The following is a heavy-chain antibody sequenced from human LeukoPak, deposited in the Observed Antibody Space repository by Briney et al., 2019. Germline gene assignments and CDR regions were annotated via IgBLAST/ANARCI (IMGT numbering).Heavy chain of an antibody. J-gene: IGHJ4*02. D-gene: IGHD3-10*01. CDR1: GGSISSYY. CDR2: IHYTGST. V-gene: IGHV4-59*12. Sequence: KPSETLSLTCTVSGGSISSYYWSWIRQPPGKGLEWIAYIHYTGSTNYNPSLKSRVTMSVDTSKNQFSLKLSSVTAADTAVYYCARTPRRHYYGSGSHGAPFDYWGQGTLVTVSS. CDR3: ARTPRRHYYGSGSHGAPFDY.